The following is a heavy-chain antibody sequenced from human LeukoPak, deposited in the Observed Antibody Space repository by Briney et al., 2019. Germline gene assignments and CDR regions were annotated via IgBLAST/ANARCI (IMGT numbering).Heavy chain of an antibody. J-gene: IGHJ5*02. CDR1: GGSLSSSSYY. CDR3: ARINWGWPPLA. D-gene: IGHD7-27*01. V-gene: IGHV4-39*01. CDR2: IYYSGST. Sequence: PSETLSLTCTVSGGSLSSSSYYWGWIRQPPWKGLEWIGSIYYSGSTYYNPSLKSRVTISVDTSKNQFSLKLSSVTAADTAVYYCARINWGWPPLAWGQGTLVTVSS.